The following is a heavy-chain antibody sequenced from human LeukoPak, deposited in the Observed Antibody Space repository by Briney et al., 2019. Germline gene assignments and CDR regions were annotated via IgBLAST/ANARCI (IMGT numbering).Heavy chain of an antibody. V-gene: IGHV3-48*04. CDR2: ISSSGSTI. J-gene: IGHJ4*02. CDR3: ARDLYRIVVVPHYFDY. CDR1: GFTFSGSS. D-gene: IGHD3-22*01. Sequence: GGSLRLSCAASGFTFSGSSMNWVRQAPGKGLEWVSFISSSGSTIYYADSVKGRFTISRDNAKNSLYLQMNSLRAEDTAVYYCARDLYRIVVVPHYFDYWGQGTLVTVSS.